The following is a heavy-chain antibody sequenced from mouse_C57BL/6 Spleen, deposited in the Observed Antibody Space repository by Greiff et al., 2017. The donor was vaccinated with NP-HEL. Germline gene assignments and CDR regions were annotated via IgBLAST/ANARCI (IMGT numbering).Heavy chain of an antibody. J-gene: IGHJ2*01. Sequence: VQLQQSGAELVKPGASVKISCKASGYAFSSYWMNWVKQRPGKGLEWIGQIYPGDGDTNYNGKFKGKAPLTADKSSSTAYMQLSSLTSEDSAVYYCARPLITTVVATNPDYFDYWGQGTTLTVSS. CDR2: IYPGDGDT. CDR1: GYAFSSYW. CDR3: ARPLITTVVATNPDYFDY. V-gene: IGHV1-80*01. D-gene: IGHD1-1*01.